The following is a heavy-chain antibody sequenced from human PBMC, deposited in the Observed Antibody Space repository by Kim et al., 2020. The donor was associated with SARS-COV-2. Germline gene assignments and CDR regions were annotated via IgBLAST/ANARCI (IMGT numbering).Heavy chain of an antibody. J-gene: IGHJ6*02. D-gene: IGHD3-3*01. CDR3: ARDSYLGYYDFWSGYPNVYYYYDMYF. Sequence: ASVKVSCKASGYTFTGYYMHWVRQAPGQGLEWMGWINPNSGGTNYAQKFQGWVTMTRDTSISTAYMELSRLRSDDTAVYYCARDSYLGYYDFWSGYPNVYYYYDMYFWCQWTTLTVSS. CDR1: GYTFTGYY. CDR2: INPNSGGT. V-gene: IGHV1-2*04.